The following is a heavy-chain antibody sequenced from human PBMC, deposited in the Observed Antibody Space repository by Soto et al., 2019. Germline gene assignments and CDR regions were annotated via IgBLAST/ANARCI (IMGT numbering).Heavy chain of an antibody. Sequence: QVQLVDSGGGVVQPGRSLRLSCAASGFTFSTYAMHWVRQAPGKGLEWVALISYDGSNKYHTDSVKGRFTISRDNSKNTLYLQMNSLSPDDTAVYYCARDVGADYFYYGMDVWGLGTTVTVSS. D-gene: IGHD1-26*01. CDR2: ISYDGSNK. CDR3: ARDVGADYFYYGMDV. J-gene: IGHJ6*02. CDR1: GFTFSTYA. V-gene: IGHV3-30-3*01.